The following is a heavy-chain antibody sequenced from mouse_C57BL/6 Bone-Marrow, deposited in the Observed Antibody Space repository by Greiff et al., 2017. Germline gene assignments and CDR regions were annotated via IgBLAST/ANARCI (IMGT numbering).Heavy chain of an antibody. Sequence: EVQLQQSGAELVRPGASVKLSCTASGFNIKDDYMHWVKQRPEQGLEWIGWIDPENGDTEYASKVQGKATITADTSSNTAYLQLSSLTSEDTAVYYCTTRGYGSVYFDYWGQGTTLTVSS. V-gene: IGHV14-4*01. CDR3: TTRGYGSVYFDY. CDR1: GFNIKDDY. CDR2: IDPENGDT. D-gene: IGHD1-1*01. J-gene: IGHJ2*01.